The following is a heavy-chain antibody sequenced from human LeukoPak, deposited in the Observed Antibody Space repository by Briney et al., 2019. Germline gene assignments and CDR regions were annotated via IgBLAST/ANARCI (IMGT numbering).Heavy chain of an antibody. D-gene: IGHD3-22*01. Sequence: PGGTLRLSCAASGFTYSDYYMSWIRQAPGKGLEWVSYIRSSGSTIHYADSVKGRFTISRDNAKNSLYLQMNSLRAEDTAVYYCARRADGGTYYHDSSLDYWGQGTLVTVSS. J-gene: IGHJ4*02. CDR3: ARRADGGTYYHDSSLDY. CDR2: IRSSGSTI. CDR1: GFTYSDYY. V-gene: IGHV3-11*04.